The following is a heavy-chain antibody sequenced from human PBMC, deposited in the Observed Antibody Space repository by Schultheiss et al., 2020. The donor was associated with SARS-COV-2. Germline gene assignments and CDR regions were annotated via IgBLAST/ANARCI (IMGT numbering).Heavy chain of an antibody. CDR2: INHSGST. CDR1: GGSFSGYY. J-gene: IGHJ2*01. CDR3: ARDSRRWRFFDL. D-gene: IGHD3-3*01. V-gene: IGHV4-34*01. Sequence: GSLRLSCAVYGGSFSGYYWSWIRQPPGKGLEWIGEINHSGSTNYNPSLKSRVTISVDTSKNQFFLKLNSVTAADTAVYYCARDSRRWRFFDLWGRGTLVSVSS.